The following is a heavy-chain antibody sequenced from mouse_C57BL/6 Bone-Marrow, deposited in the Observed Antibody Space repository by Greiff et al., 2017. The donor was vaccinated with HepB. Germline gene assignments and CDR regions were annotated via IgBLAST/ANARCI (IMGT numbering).Heavy chain of an antibody. D-gene: IGHD2-2*01. V-gene: IGHV5-12*01. CDR3: ARPWLRAMDY. J-gene: IGHJ4*01. CDR2: ISNGGGST. CDR1: GFTFSDYY. Sequence: EVKVVESGGGLVQPGGSLKLSCAASGFTFSDYYMYWVRQTPEKRLEWVAYISNGGGSTYYPDTVKGRFTISRDNAKNTLYLQMSRLKSEDTAMYYCARPWLRAMDYWGQGTSVTVSS.